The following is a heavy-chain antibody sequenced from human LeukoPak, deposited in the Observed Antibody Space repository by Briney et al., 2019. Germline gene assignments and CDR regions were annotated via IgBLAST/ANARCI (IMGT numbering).Heavy chain of an antibody. Sequence: GGSLRLSCAASGFIFSSYWMIWVRQAPGKGLEWVANIKLDGSEKYYVDSVKGRFTVSRDNAKNSLYLQMNSLRAEDTAVYHCARIDARSYFFDYWGQGTLVTVSS. CDR2: IKLDGSEK. D-gene: IGHD4-17*01. CDR3: ARIDARSYFFDY. J-gene: IGHJ4*02. CDR1: GFIFSSYW. V-gene: IGHV3-7*01.